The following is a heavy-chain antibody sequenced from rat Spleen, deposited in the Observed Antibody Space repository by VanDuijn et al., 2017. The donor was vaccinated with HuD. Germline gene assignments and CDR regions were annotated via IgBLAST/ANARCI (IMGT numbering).Heavy chain of an antibody. CDR2: IWGNGNT. Sequence: QVQLKESGPGLVQPSQTLSLTCTVSGFSLSSYGVIWVRQPPGKGLEWMGLIWGNGNTNYNSALKSRLSISRDTSKSQVYLKMNSLQTEDTAMYFCARWKYTTDWFAYWGQGTLVTVSS. CDR1: GFSLSSYG. D-gene: IGHD1-6*01. V-gene: IGHV2-13*01. CDR3: ARWKYTTDWFAY. J-gene: IGHJ3*01.